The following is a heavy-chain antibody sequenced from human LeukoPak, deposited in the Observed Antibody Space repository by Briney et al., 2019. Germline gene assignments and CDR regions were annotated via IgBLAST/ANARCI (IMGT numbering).Heavy chain of an antibody. CDR1: GFTFKNSA. CDR2: IRSSGRTT. CDR3: AKPPENVVGTSPFYFDS. J-gene: IGHJ4*02. Sequence: PGGSLRPSCAASGFTFKNSAMNWVRQAPGKGPEWVAVIRSSGRTTDYAASVKGRFTISRDNSNNALFLQMIRLRAEDTAVYYCAKPPENVVGTSPFYFDSWGQGTLVTVSS. D-gene: IGHD1-26*01. V-gene: IGHV3-23*01.